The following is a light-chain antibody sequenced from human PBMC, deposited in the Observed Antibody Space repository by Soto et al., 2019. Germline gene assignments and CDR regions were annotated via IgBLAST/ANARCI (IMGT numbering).Light chain of an antibody. CDR2: GAS. CDR3: QQYKNWPL. Sequence: MKQSPSTLSVSPGERVTLSCRTSHSVNSHVAWYQQKPGQAPRLLLYGASTRATGIPVRFSGSGFGTEFTLTISSLQSEDFAVYYCQQYKNWPLFGQGTRLEIK. V-gene: IGKV3-15*01. CDR1: HSVNSH. J-gene: IGKJ5*01.